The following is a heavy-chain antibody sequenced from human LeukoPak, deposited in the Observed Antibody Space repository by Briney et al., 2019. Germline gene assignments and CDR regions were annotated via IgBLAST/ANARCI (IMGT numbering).Heavy chain of an antibody. D-gene: IGHD3-22*01. CDR3: ARGDDSSGYYGY. V-gene: IGHV1-8*01. Sequence: ASAEVSCKASGYTFTSYDINWVRQATGQGLEWMGWMNPNSGNTGYAQKFQGRVTMTRNTSISIAYMELSSLRSEDTAVYYCARGDDSSGYYGYWGQGTLVTVSS. CDR2: MNPNSGNT. J-gene: IGHJ4*02. CDR1: GYTFTSYD.